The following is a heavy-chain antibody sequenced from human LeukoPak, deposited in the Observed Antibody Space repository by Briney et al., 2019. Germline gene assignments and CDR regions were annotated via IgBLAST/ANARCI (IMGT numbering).Heavy chain of an antibody. CDR3: ASTRRAAVAGRFDS. Sequence: SETLSLTCSVSGGSINNNYGIWIRQPPGKGLEWIGYIYHSGNTNYSPSLESRVTMSVDESKNQFSLRVHFVSAADTAVYYCASTRRAAVAGRFDSWGQGTLVTVSS. D-gene: IGHD6-19*01. J-gene: IGHJ4*02. CDR2: IYHSGNT. V-gene: IGHV4-4*09. CDR1: GGSINNNY.